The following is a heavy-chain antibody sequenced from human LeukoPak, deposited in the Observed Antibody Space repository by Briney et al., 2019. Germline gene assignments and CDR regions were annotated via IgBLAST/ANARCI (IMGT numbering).Heavy chain of an antibody. CDR2: ISAYNGNT. CDR1: GYTFTSYG. V-gene: IGHV1-18*01. J-gene: IGHJ4*02. CDR3: ARDSVAGTWDY. Sequence: GASVTVSCKASGYTFTSYGISWVRQAPGQGLEWMGWISAYNGNTNYAQKLQGSVTMTTDTSTSTAYMELRSLRSDDTAVYYCARDSVAGTWDYWGQGTLVTVSS. D-gene: IGHD6-19*01.